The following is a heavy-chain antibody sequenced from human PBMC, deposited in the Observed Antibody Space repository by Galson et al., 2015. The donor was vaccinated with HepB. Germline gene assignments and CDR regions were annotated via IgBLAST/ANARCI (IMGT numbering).Heavy chain of an antibody. J-gene: IGHJ4*02. Sequence: SVKVSCKASGYTFTSYAMHWVRQAPGQRLEWMGWINAGNGNTKYAQKFQGRVTITRDTSESTAYMELSSLRSEDTAVYYCARGGLYSGYDFDYWGQGTLVTVSS. CDR1: GYTFTSYA. CDR2: INAGNGNT. V-gene: IGHV1-3*01. D-gene: IGHD5-12*01. CDR3: ARGGLYSGYDFDY.